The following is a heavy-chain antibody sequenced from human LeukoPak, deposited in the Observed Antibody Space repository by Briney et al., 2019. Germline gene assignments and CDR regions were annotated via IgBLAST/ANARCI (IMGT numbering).Heavy chain of an antibody. J-gene: IGHJ4*02. D-gene: IGHD3-10*01. CDR3: AGGYVTGAFPG. CDR2: ISKDSGII. CDR1: GFDFSGYG. V-gene: IGHV3-48*02. Sequence: GGSLRLSCATSGFDFSGYGMSWVLQAPAKGLEWVAYISKDSGIIMYADSVKGRFTVSRDNARNSLYLQLNSLSDKDTAVYCCAGGYVTGAFPGWGQGTLVTVSS.